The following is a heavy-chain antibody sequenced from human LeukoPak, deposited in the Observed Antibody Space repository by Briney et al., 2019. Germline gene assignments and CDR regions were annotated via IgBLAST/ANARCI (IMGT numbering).Heavy chain of an antibody. J-gene: IGHJ3*01. CDR3: AKWGAGGDFEG. D-gene: IGHD3-16*01. CDR2: LDPSDSYT. CDR1: GYSFTTYW. Sequence: GGSLKIPCRGSGYSFTTYWISWVRQMPGKGLEWMGRLDPSDSYTNYSPSFRGHVTISADTTISTAYLKWSSLKASDTAMYYCAKWGAGGDFEGWGQGTMVTVSS. V-gene: IGHV5-10-1*01.